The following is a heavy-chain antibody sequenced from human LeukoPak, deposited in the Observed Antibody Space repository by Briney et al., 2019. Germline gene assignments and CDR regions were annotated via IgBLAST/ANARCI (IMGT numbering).Heavy chain of an antibody. Sequence: SETLSLTCAVSGYSISSGSYWGWIRQPPGKGLEWIGNMYHSGSTYSNPSLKSRVTISVDTSKNQFSLRLRSVTAADTAVYYCARLRVIDSSGFYYVDYWGQETLVTVSS. D-gene: IGHD3-22*01. CDR3: ARLRVIDSSGFYYVDY. CDR1: GYSISSGSY. J-gene: IGHJ4*02. V-gene: IGHV4-38-2*01. CDR2: MYHSGST.